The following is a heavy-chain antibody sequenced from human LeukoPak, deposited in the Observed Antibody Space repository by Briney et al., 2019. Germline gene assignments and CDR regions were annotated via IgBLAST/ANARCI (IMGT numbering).Heavy chain of an antibody. J-gene: IGHJ4*02. CDR2: ISSSSRYI. V-gene: IGHV3-21*03. CDR3: ARESTSDY. CDR1: GFTFSSYS. D-gene: IGHD5/OR15-5a*01. Sequence: GGSLRLSCAASGFTFSSYSMNWVRQAPGKGLEWVSSISSSSRYIYYADSVKGRFTISRDNAKNSLYLQMNSLRAEDTAVYYCARESTSDYWGQGTLVTVSS.